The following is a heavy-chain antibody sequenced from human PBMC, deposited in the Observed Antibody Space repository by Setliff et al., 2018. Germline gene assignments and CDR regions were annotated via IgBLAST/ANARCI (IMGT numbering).Heavy chain of an antibody. V-gene: IGHV3-23*01. CDR2: IIGSGIST. J-gene: IGHJ4*01. CDR3: AKSPHDFWSGRVFFDY. Sequence: GGSLRLSCAASGFSFSGPYMSWVRQAPGKGLEWVSTIIGSGISTYYADSVQGRVTISRDNHKNTLHLQMNSLRVEDTAIYYCAKSPHDFWSGRVFFDYWGQGTQVTVSS. CDR1: GFSFSGPY. D-gene: IGHD3-3*01.